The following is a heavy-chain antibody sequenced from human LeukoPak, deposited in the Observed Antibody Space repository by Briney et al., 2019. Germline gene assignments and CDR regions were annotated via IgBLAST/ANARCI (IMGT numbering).Heavy chain of an antibody. J-gene: IGHJ4*02. CDR3: ARVRYYGSRSLMFEN. CDR2: IKQDGSDK. CDR1: GFTFSDYW. D-gene: IGHD3-10*01. V-gene: IGHV3-7*03. Sequence: GGSLRLSCAASGFTFSDYWMTWVRQAPGKGLEWVANIKQDGSDKYYLDAVKGRFTISKDNTKNSLYLQMNSLRAGDTAVYYCARVRYYGSRSLMFENWGQGTPVSVSS.